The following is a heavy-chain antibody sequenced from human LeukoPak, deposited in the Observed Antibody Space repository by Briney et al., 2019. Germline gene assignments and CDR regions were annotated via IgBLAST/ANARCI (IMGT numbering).Heavy chain of an antibody. D-gene: IGHD3-9*01. J-gene: IGHJ4*02. CDR3: AKGWLFDY. V-gene: IGHV3-23*01. Sequence: PGGSLRLSCAASGFTFSSYAMSWVRQAPGKGLEWVSGITNSGGNTYNADSVKGRFTISRDNSKNTVYLQMNSLRAEDTAVYYCAKGWLFDYWGQGTLVTVSS. CDR2: ITNSGGNT. CDR1: GFTFSSYA.